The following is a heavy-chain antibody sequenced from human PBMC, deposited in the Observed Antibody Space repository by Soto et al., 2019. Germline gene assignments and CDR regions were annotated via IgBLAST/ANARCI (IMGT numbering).Heavy chain of an antibody. CDR1: GYTFTGYY. D-gene: IGHD5-18*01. CDR3: ARDSVDTDNHYYGIDV. J-gene: IGHJ6*02. CDR2: INPNSGGT. V-gene: IGHV1-2*04. Sequence: QVQLVQSGAEVKKPGASVKVSCKASGYTFTGYYMHWVRQAPGQGLEWMGWINPNSGGTNYAQKFQGWVTMTRDTSISTTYMELSRLRSDDTAVYYCARDSVDTDNHYYGIDVWGQGTTVTVSS.